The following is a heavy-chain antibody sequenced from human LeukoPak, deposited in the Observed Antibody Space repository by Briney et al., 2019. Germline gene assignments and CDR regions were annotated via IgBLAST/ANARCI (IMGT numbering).Heavy chain of an antibody. CDR2: IYYSGST. Sequence: VKPSETLSLTCTVSGCSISSSSYYWGWIRQPPGKGLEWIGSIYYSGSTYYNPSLKSRVTISVDTSKNQFSLKLSSVTAADTAVYYCARRRAAAGTFYYYMDVWGKGTTVTVSS. V-gene: IGHV4-39*01. D-gene: IGHD6-13*01. J-gene: IGHJ6*03. CDR3: ARRRAAAGTFYYYMDV. CDR1: GCSISSSSYY.